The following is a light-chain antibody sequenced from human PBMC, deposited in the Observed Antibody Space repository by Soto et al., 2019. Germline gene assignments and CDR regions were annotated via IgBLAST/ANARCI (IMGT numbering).Light chain of an antibody. Sequence: IPMTQSPSSLSAPVGDRVTITCPASQGVRDDVGWYQQKPGKASKLMIYSASSLQRGIPSRYSGRGSGTDFTLTICGLQREGFATYYCLQESNCPLTLGGGTMVEIK. CDR1: QGVRDD. CDR3: LQESNCPLT. CDR2: SAS. V-gene: IGKV1-6*01. J-gene: IGKJ4*01.